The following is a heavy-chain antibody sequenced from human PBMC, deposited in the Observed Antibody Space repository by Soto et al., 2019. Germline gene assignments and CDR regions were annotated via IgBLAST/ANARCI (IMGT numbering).Heavy chain of an antibody. V-gene: IGHV4-39*01. CDR2: IYYSGST. J-gene: IGHJ4*02. CDR3: ARGRYFDWAFDY. CDR1: GGSVSSSGYY. D-gene: IGHD3-9*01. Sequence: NPSETLSLTCTVSGGSVSSSGYYWGWIRQPPGKGLEWIGSIYYSGSTYYNPSLKSRVTISVDTSKNQFSLKLSSVAAADTAVYYCARGRYFDWAFDYWGQGTLVTVSS.